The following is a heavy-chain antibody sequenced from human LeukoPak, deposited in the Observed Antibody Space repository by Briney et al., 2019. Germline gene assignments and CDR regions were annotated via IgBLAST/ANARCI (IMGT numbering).Heavy chain of an antibody. Sequence: GGSLRLSCAASGFTFSSYCMNWVRQAPGKGLEWVSGIDGSGGTTYYADSVKGRFTISRDNSKNTLYLQMNSLRAEDTAVYYCAREGDGYNARVGDYWGQGTLVTVSS. CDR2: IDGSGGTT. J-gene: IGHJ4*02. CDR1: GFTFSSYC. CDR3: AREGDGYNARVGDY. D-gene: IGHD5-24*01. V-gene: IGHV3-23*01.